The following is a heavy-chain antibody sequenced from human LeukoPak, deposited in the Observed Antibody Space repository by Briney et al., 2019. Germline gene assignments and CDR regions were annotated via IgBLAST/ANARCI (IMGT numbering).Heavy chain of an antibody. CDR2: IYSGGNT. CDR1: GFSFTIYA. D-gene: IGHD3-3*01. V-gene: IGHV3-66*01. J-gene: IGHJ5*02. Sequence: QTGGSLRLSCAASGFSFTIYAMSWVRQAPGKGLEWVSVIYSGGNTYYADSVEGRFTISRDNSKNTLYLQMNSLRAEDTAVYYCARGIGSQLRSVWFDPWGQGTLVTVSS. CDR3: ARGIGSQLRSVWFDP.